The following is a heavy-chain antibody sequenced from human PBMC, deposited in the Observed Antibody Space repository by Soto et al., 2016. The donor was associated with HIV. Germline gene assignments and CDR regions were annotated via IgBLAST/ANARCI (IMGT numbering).Heavy chain of an antibody. CDR3: ARASSMDMIVVVPYYFDY. V-gene: IGHV1-69*12. Sequence: QVQLVQSGAEVKKPGSSVKVSCKASGGTFSSYAISWVRQAPGQGLEWMGGIIPIFGTANYAQKFQGRVTITADESTSTAYMELSSLRSEDTAVYYCARASSMDMIVVVPYYFDYWGQGTLVTVSS. CDR1: GGTFSSYA. J-gene: IGHJ4*02. D-gene: IGHD3-22*01. CDR2: IIPIFGTA.